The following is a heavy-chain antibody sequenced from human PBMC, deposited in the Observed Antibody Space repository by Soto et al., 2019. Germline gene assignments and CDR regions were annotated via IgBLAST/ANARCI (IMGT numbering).Heavy chain of an antibody. J-gene: IGHJ5*01. CDR1: GYTFTSYA. CDR3: ARGRPVTGYSSSWFGY. D-gene: IGHD6-13*01. CDR2: INAGNGNT. Sequence: GASVKVSCKASGYTFTSYAMHWVRQAPGQRLEWMGWINAGNGNTKYSQKFQGRVTITRDTSASTAYMELSSLRSEDTAVYYCARGRPVTGYSSSWFGYWRQGTLVTVSS. V-gene: IGHV1-3*01.